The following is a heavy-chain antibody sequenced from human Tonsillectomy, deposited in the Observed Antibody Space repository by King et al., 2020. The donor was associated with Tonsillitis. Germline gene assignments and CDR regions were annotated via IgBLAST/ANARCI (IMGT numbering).Heavy chain of an antibody. D-gene: IGHD6-19*01. CDR2: IKQDGYEK. Sequence: VQLVESGGGLVQPGGSLRLSCAASGFTFSNYWMTWLRQAPGKGLEWVASIKQDGYEKYYVDSVKGRFTISRDNAKNSLYLEMNSLRAEDTALYYCARDKEGGSSSGSTFHNWGQGTLVTVSS. CDR1: GFTFSNYW. J-gene: IGHJ4*02. V-gene: IGHV3-7*01. CDR3: ARDKEGGSSSGSTFHN.